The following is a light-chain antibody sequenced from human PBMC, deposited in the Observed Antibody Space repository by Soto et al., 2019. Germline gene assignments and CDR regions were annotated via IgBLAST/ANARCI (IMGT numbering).Light chain of an antibody. V-gene: IGKV3-20*01. Sequence: EIVLTQSPGTLSLSPGERATLFCRVSQSVSGRVAWYQQRPGQAPRLLISGASSRATGIPDRFSGSGSGTDFTLTISRLEPEDFALYYCQQYAHSTPISFGQGTRLEIK. CDR1: QSVSGR. CDR2: GAS. J-gene: IGKJ5*01. CDR3: QQYAHSTPIS.